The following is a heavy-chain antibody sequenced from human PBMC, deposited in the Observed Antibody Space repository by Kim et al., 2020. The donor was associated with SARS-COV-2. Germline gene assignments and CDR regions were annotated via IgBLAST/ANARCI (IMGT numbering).Heavy chain of an antibody. D-gene: IGHD6-13*01. CDR2: IIPDSHDP. V-gene: IGHV1-2*02. J-gene: IGHJ6*02. Sequence: ASVKVSCKAYGYTFTGYYIHWVRQAPGQGLEWIGWIIPDSHDPKYGQNFQGRVTMPRDTSLRTAYMELSRLTSDDTAFYYCARGTVAAPVMDVWGQGTTVTVSS. CDR3: ARGTVAAPVMDV. CDR1: GYTFTGYY.